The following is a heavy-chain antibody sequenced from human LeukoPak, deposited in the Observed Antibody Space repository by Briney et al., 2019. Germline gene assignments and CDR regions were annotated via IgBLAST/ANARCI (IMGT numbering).Heavy chain of an antibody. CDR1: GFTFSSYS. D-gene: IGHD5-18*01. CDR2: ISSSGSTI. J-gene: IGHJ4*02. Sequence: GGSLRLSCAASGFTFSSYSMNWVRQAPGKGLEWVSYISSSGSTIYYADSVKGRFTISRDNAKNSLYLQMNSLRAEDTAVYYCARIDSGYSYGYDFDYWGQGTLVTVSS. CDR3: ARIDSGYSYGYDFDY. V-gene: IGHV3-48*04.